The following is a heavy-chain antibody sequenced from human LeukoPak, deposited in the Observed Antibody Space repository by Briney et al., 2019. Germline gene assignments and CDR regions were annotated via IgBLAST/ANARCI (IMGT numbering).Heavy chain of an antibody. CDR1: GGSISSGGYS. J-gene: IGHJ4*02. D-gene: IGHD2-21*02. CDR2: IYHSGST. CDR3: ARVAGIEGDYYFDY. Sequence: SSETLSLTCAVSGGSISSGGYSWSWIRQPPGKGLEWIGYIYHSGSTYYNPSLKSRVTISVDRSKNQFSLKLSSVTAADTAVYYCARVAGIEGDYYFDYWGQGTLVTVSS. V-gene: IGHV4-30-2*01.